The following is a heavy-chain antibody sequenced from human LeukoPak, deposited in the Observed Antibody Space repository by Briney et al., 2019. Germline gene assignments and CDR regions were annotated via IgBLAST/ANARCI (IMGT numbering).Heavy chain of an antibody. J-gene: IGHJ4*02. Sequence: SETLSLTCSVSGGSISSNSYYWGWIRQPPGKGLEWIGSFYCGNTYYNPSLKSRVTISLDMSKSQFSLKLSSVTAADTAVYYCARFYRKTYKWNDQPDYWGQGTLVTVSS. CDR1: GGSISSNSYY. D-gene: IGHD1-20*01. CDR3: ARFYRKTYKWNDQPDY. CDR2: FYCGNT. V-gene: IGHV4-39*07.